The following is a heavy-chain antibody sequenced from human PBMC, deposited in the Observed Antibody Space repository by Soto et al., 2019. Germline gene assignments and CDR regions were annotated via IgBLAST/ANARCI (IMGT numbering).Heavy chain of an antibody. Sequence: QVQLVQSGAEVKKPGSSVKVSCKASGGTFSSYAISWVRQAPGQGLEWMGGIIPIFGTANYAKKFQGRVTITADEATSTAYMELSSLRSEDTAVYYCAREDSAKGLLYHYYYYGMDVWGQGTTVTVSS. CDR1: GGTFSSYA. CDR3: AREDSAKGLLYHYYYYGMDV. J-gene: IGHJ6*02. CDR2: IIPIFGTA. D-gene: IGHD1-26*01. V-gene: IGHV1-69*01.